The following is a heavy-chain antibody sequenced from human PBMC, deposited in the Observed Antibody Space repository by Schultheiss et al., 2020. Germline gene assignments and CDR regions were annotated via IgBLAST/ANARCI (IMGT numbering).Heavy chain of an antibody. CDR2: IRSKAYGGTT. CDR1: GFTFSNAW. Sequence: GESLKISCAASGFTFSNAWMKWVRQAPGKGLEWVGFIRSKAYGGTTEYAASVKGRFTISGDDSKTTLYLQMNSLKTEDTAVYYCTILGYCSGGSCPYYYYYGMDVWGQGTTVNVSS. D-gene: IGHD2-15*01. J-gene: IGHJ6*02. V-gene: IGHV3-15*07. CDR3: TILGYCSGGSCPYYYYYGMDV.